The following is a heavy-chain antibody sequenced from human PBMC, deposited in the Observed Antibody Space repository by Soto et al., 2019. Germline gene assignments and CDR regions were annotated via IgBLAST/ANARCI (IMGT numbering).Heavy chain of an antibody. CDR3: AIHLEAYSFDY. D-gene: IGHD2-15*01. CDR2: IYYSGST. J-gene: IGHJ4*02. CDR1: GGSISSSSYY. Sequence: ETLSLTCTVSGGSISSSSYYWGWIRQPPGKGLEWIGSIYYSGSTYYNPSLKSRVTISVDTSKNQFSLKLSSVTAADTAVYYCAIHLEAYSFDYWGQGTLVTVSS. V-gene: IGHV4-39*01.